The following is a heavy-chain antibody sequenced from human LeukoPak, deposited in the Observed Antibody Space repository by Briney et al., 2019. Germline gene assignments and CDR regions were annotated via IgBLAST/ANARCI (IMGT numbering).Heavy chain of an antibody. CDR3: ARGGKLMISMVRGVLASRDGLDI. CDR1: GYTFTGYY. V-gene: IGHV1-2*02. J-gene: IGHJ3*02. CDR2: INPNSGGT. Sequence: GTSVKVSCKASGYTFTGYYMEWVRQAPGQGLEWMGWINPNSGGTKYEQKFLGRVTMTRDTSISTAYMELSRLRFDDTAMYYCARGGKLMISMVRGVLASRDGLDIWGRGTMVTVSS. D-gene: IGHD3-10*01.